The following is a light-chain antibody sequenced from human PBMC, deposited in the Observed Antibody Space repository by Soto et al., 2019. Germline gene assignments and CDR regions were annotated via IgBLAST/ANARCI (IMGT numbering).Light chain of an antibody. V-gene: IGKV3-15*01. J-gene: IGKJ4*01. CDR3: EKCSNWPLD. CDR2: DAS. CDR1: QNVYNN. Sequence: EIVMTQSPATLSVSPGEGATLSCKASQNVYNNLAWYQQRPGQPPRLLIYDASTRATGISARFSGSGYGTEFTLTISSLQFDFFEVYSCEKCSNWPLDFGGGT.